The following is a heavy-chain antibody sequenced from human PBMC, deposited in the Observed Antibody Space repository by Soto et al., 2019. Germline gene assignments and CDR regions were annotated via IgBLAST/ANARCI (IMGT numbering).Heavy chain of an antibody. CDR3: ARVKNCSGGSCYLRFDY. V-gene: IGHV4-31*03. CDR1: GGSISSGGYY. D-gene: IGHD2-15*01. Sequence: QVQLQESGPGLVKPSQTLSLTCTVSGGSISSGGYYWSWIRQHPGKGLEWIGYIYYSGSTYYNPSLKSRVTISVDTSKNQFSLKLSSVTTADTAVYYCARVKNCSGGSCYLRFDYWGQGTLVTVSS. CDR2: IYYSGST. J-gene: IGHJ4*02.